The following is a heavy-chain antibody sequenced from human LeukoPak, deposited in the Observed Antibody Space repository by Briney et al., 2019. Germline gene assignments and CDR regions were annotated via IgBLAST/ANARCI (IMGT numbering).Heavy chain of an antibody. Sequence: PSGTLSLTCTVSGDSITNNHWSWLRQPPGKGLEWIGHISYTGSTNYNPSLKTRLTMSLDTSKNHFSLTLTSVTAADTALYYCARHVFSDGSPFDSWGQGSLVTVSS. D-gene: IGHD3-10*01. CDR3: ARHVFSDGSPFDS. V-gene: IGHV4-59*08. CDR2: ISYTGST. J-gene: IGHJ4*02. CDR1: GDSITNNH.